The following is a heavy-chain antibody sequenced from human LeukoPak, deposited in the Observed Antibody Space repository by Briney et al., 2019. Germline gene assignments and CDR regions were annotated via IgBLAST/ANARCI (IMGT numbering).Heavy chain of an antibody. J-gene: IGHJ4*02. CDR2: IYYSGST. CDR1: GGSISSYY. CDR3: ARQPAGDCSGGSCYSEYFDY. Sequence: SETLSLTCTVSGGSISSYYWSWIRQPPGKGLEWIGYIYYSGSTNYNPSLKSRVTISVDTSKNQFSLKLSSVTAADTAVYYCARQPAGDCSGGSCYSEYFDYWGQGTQVTVSS. V-gene: IGHV4-59*08. D-gene: IGHD2-15*01.